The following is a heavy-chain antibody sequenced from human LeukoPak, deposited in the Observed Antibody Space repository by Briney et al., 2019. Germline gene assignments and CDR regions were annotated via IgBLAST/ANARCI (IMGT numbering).Heavy chain of an antibody. CDR3: ARRSVETVMARPFDY. V-gene: IGHV4-61*05. J-gene: IGHJ4*02. Sequence: SETLSLTCTVSGGSISSTRYYWGWIRQPPGKGLEWIGYIYYSGSTNYNPSLKSRVTISVDTSKNQFSLKLSSVTAADTAVYYCARRSVETVMARPFDYWGQGTLVIVSS. D-gene: IGHD5-18*01. CDR2: IYYSGST. CDR1: GGSISSTRYY.